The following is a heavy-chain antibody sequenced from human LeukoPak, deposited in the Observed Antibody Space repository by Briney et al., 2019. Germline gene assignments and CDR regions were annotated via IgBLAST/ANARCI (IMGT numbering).Heavy chain of an antibody. Sequence: TGGSLRLSCAASGFTFSSYWMSWVRQAPGKGLEWVANIKQDGSEKYYVDSVKGRFTISRDNAKNSLYLQMNSLRAEDTAVYYCARGLQWLVSDAFDIWGQGTMVTVSS. J-gene: IGHJ3*02. V-gene: IGHV3-7*01. CDR1: GFTFSSYW. CDR2: IKQDGSEK. D-gene: IGHD6-19*01. CDR3: ARGLQWLVSDAFDI.